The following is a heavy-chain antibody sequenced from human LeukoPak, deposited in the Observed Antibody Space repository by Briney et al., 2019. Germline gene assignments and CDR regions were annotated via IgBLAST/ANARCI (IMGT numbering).Heavy chain of an antibody. CDR2: ISGSGGGGTT. Sequence: PGGSLRLSCAASGFTFSSYAMSWVRQAPGKGLEWVSTISGSGGGGTTYYADSVKGRFTISRDNSKNTLYLQTDSLRDEDTAVYYCARDRGYTYGHPLDYWGQGTLVTVSS. J-gene: IGHJ4*02. D-gene: IGHD5-18*01. V-gene: IGHV3-23*01. CDR3: ARDRGYTYGHPLDY. CDR1: GFTFSSYA.